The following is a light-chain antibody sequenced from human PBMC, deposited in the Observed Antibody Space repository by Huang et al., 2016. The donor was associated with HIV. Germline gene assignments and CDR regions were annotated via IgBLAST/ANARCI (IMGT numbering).Light chain of an antibody. J-gene: IGKJ5*01. CDR1: QDISNS. Sequence: DVQMTQSPSSLFASVGDRVTITCQASQDISNSLNWYQQKPGQAPKLLIYEASQLETGVPSMFTVDGSGTHFTFTINSLQPEDVATYYCQQYDDLRPITFGQGTRLDVK. CDR2: EAS. V-gene: IGKV1-33*01. CDR3: QQYDDLRPIT.